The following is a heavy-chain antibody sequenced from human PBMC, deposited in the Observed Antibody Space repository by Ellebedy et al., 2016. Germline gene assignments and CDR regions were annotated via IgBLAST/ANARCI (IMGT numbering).Heavy chain of an antibody. V-gene: IGHV1-3*01. J-gene: IGHJ4*02. CDR1: GYTFPSYS. CDR2: VNAGNGNT. Sequence: ASVKVSCKASGYTFPSYSMHWVRQPPGQRLEWMGWVNAGNGNTEYSQKFQGRVTITRDTSASTAYMELSSLRSEDTAVYYCARGIITTVGLQPNFDYWGQGALVTVSS. D-gene: IGHD1-1*01. CDR3: ARGIITTVGLQPNFDY.